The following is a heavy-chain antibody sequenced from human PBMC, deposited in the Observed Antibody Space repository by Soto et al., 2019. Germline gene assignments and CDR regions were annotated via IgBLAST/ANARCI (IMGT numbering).Heavy chain of an antibody. V-gene: IGHV4-30-4*01. CDR3: ARISEDYYYGMDV. CDR2: IYYSGST. D-gene: IGHD2-15*01. CDR1: GGSISSGDYY. J-gene: IGHJ6*02. Sequence: SETLSLTCTVSGGSISSGDYYWSWIRQPPGKGLEWIGYIYYSGSTYYNPSLKSRVTISVDTSKNQFSLKLSSVTAADTAVYYCARISEDYYYGMDVWGQGTTVTVSS.